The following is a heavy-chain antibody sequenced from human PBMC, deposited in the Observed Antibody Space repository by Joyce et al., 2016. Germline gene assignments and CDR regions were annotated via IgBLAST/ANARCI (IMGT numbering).Heavy chain of an antibody. J-gene: IGHJ1*01. CDR3: ARARRGIILARGEMGEYLQH. V-gene: IGHV4-34*01. D-gene: IGHD3-10*01. Sequence: QVQLQEWGAGLLKPSETLSLTCAVYGGSLSGYYWSWIRQAPGMGLEWIGEVNYRGRTNYNPSLKSRATTSMDTSKNQFSLRLTTVTAADTAVYFCARARRGIILARGEMGEYLQHWGRGTVVIVSS. CDR1: GGSLSGYY. CDR2: VNYRGRT.